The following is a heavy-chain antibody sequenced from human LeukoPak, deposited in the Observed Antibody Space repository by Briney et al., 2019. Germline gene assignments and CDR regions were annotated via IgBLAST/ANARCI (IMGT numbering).Heavy chain of an antibody. V-gene: IGHV3-53*01. CDR1: GFIVSSNY. Sequence: GGSLRLSCAASGFIVSSNYMSWVRQAPGKGLEWVSVISSGGNTYYADSVKGRFTISRDNSKNTLYLQMNSLRAEDTAVYYCAKDLATGDYWGQGTLVTVSS. CDR3: AKDLATGDY. CDR2: ISSGGNT. D-gene: IGHD5-12*01. J-gene: IGHJ4*02.